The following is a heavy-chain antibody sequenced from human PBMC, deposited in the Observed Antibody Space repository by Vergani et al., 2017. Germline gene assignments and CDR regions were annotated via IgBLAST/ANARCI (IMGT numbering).Heavy chain of an antibody. D-gene: IGHD3-22*01. CDR2: ISSNGGST. CDR3: ARVSRSYDSSGYLDY. Sequence: EVQLVESGGGLVQPGGSLRLSCAASGFTFSSYAMHWVRQAPGKGLEYVSAISSNGGSTYYANSVKGRFTISRDNSKNTLYLQMGSLRAEDMAVYYCARVSRSYDSSGYLDYWGQGTLVTVSS. V-gene: IGHV3-64*01. CDR1: GFTFSSYA. J-gene: IGHJ4*02.